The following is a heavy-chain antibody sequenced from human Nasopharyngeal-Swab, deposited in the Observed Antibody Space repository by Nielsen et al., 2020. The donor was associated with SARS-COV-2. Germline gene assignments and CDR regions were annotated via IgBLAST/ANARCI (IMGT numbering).Heavy chain of an antibody. D-gene: IGHD3-22*01. CDR2: IYPDGIT. J-gene: IGHJ4*02. V-gene: IGHV3-53*01. CDR1: GFIVSSNY. CDR3: ARERRSGLRYYFDY. Sequence: GESLKISCAASGFIVSSNYMSWVRQAPGKGLEWVSVIYPDGITSYVDSVKGRFTTSRENSKNTLYLQMNSLRAEDTAVYYCARERRSGLRYYFDYWGQGTLVTVSS.